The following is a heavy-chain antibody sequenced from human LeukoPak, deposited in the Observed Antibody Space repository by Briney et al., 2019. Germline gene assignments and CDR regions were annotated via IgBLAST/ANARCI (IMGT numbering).Heavy chain of an antibody. Sequence: ASVKVSCKASGYTFTGYYMHWVRQAPGQGLEWMGWISAYNGNTNYAQKLQGRVTMTTDTSTSTAYMELRSLRSDDTAVYYCARDTEVPPLLGRDSSSFDDDYYYYYMDVWGKGTTVTVSS. J-gene: IGHJ6*03. D-gene: IGHD6-6*01. CDR2: ISAYNGNT. V-gene: IGHV1-18*04. CDR3: ARDTEVPPLLGRDSSSFDDDYYYYYMDV. CDR1: GYTFTGYY.